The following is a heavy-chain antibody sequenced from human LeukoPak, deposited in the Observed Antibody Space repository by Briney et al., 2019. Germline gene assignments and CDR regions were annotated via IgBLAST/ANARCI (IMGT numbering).Heavy chain of an antibody. V-gene: IGHV1-46*01. CDR1: GYTFTSYY. D-gene: IGHD3-22*01. Sequence: ASVKVSCKASGYTFTSYYMHWVRQAPGQGLEWMGIINPSGGSTSSARKFQGRVTMTRDMSTSTVYMELSSLRSEDTAVYYCATLSGYYAPYYYYYMDVWGKGTTVTVSS. CDR2: INPSGGST. J-gene: IGHJ6*03. CDR3: ATLSGYYAPYYYYYMDV.